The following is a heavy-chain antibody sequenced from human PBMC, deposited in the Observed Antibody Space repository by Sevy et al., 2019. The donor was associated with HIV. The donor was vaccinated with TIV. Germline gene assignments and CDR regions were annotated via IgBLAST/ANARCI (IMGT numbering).Heavy chain of an antibody. J-gene: IGHJ4*02. V-gene: IGHV3-23*01. D-gene: IGHD3-22*01. Sequence: GGSLRLSCVASGFSFGSFAMSWVRQVPGKGLEWVSTINGRGTSTYYADSVKGRFTLSRDNSNNTLLLQMNALRAEDTAVYYCARPTSRIAPSSAAFFDSWGQGTLVTVSS. CDR3: ARPTSRIAPSSAAFFDS. CDR2: INGRGTST. CDR1: GFSFGSFA.